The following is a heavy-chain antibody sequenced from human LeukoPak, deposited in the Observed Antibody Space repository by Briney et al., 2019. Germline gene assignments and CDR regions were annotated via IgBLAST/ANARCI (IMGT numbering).Heavy chain of an antibody. D-gene: IGHD3-10*01. J-gene: IGHJ4*02. Sequence: ASVKVSCRASGYTFTSYGISWVRQAPGQGIEWMGWISAYNGNTNYAQKLQGRVTMTTDTSTSTAYMELRSLRSDDTAVYYCARDYYGSGSYYKDYWGQGTLVTVSS. CDR1: GYTFTSYG. CDR2: ISAYNGNT. CDR3: ARDYYGSGSYYKDY. V-gene: IGHV1-18*04.